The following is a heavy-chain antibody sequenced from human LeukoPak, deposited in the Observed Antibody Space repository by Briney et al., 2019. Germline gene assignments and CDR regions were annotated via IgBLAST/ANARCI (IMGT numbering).Heavy chain of an antibody. J-gene: IGHJ4*02. CDR1: GFTFSTYS. V-gene: IGHV3-21*01. CDR2: ISSGSTYI. D-gene: IGHD3-22*01. CDR3: VSYDSSGYASFDY. Sequence: GGSLRLSCAASGFTFSTYSMNWVRQAPGKGLEWVSSISSGSTYIFYADSVKGRFTISRDNAKNSLYLQMNSLKAEDTAMYYCVSYDSSGYASFDYWGQGTLVTVSS.